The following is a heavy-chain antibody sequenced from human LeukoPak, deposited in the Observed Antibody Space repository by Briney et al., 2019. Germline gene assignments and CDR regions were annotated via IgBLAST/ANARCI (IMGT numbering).Heavy chain of an antibody. CDR1: GFTFSDYY. Sequence: GGSLRLSCAASGFTFSDYYMSWIRQAPGKGLECVSYISSSGTTIYYADSVKGRFTISRDNAKNSLDLQMNSLRADDTAVYYCAKDHTFYHSESPWGAWGQGTLVTVSS. D-gene: IGHD2/OR15-2a*01. CDR2: ISSSGTTI. J-gene: IGHJ5*02. V-gene: IGHV3-11*04. CDR3: AKDHTFYHSESPWGA.